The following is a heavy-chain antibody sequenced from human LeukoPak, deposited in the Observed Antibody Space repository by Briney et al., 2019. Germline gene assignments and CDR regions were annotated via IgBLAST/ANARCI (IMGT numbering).Heavy chain of an antibody. CDR2: IYSGGST. CDR1: GFTVSSNY. J-gene: IGHJ4*02. Sequence: PGGSLRPSCAASGFTVSSNYMSWVRQAPGKGLEWVSVIYSGGSTYYADSVKGRFTISRDNSKNTLYLQMNSLRAEDTAVYYCARDRVSLFDYWGQGTLVTVSS. CDR3: ARDRVSLFDY. V-gene: IGHV3-53*01.